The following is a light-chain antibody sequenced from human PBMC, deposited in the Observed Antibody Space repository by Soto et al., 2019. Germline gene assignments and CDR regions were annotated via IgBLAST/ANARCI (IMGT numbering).Light chain of an antibody. V-gene: IGKV3-20*01. CDR2: GAS. CDR3: LQYGSSPRFT. Sequence: EIVLTQSPGTLSLSPGERATLSCRASQSVSSSYLAWYQQKPGQAPRLLIYGASSRATGIPDRFSGSGSGPDFPLTISRLWFEDLAVYSCLQYGSSPRFTFGPGTKVDIK. CDR1: QSVSSSY. J-gene: IGKJ3*01.